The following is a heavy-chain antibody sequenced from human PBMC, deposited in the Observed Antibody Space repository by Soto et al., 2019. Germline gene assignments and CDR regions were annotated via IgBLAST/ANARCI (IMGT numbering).Heavy chain of an antibody. CDR3: ATGRDRSGYYFPH. Sequence: ASLKVSCRVSGYTLTELSTHWVRQAPGKGLEWMGGFDPEDVETIYAQKFQGRVTMTEDTSTDTAYMELSSLRSEDTAVYYCATGRDRSGYYFPHWGQGTLVTVSS. V-gene: IGHV1-24*01. J-gene: IGHJ4*02. CDR1: GYTLTELS. CDR2: FDPEDVET. D-gene: IGHD3-3*01.